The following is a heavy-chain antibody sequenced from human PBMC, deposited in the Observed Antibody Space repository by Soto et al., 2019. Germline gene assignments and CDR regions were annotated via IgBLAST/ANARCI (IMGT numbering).Heavy chain of an antibody. CDR1: GITFSNYI. D-gene: IGHD7-27*01. Sequence: QVQLVESGGGVVQPGRSLRLSCAASGITFSNYIVHWVRQAPGKGLEWVALISDDGNNKYYADSEKGRFTISRDNSKNTVYLQMNSLRAEDTAVYYCMGITATGDDITYWGQGTRVTVSA. CDR3: MGITATGDDITY. J-gene: IGHJ4*02. V-gene: IGHV3-30-3*01. CDR2: ISDDGNNK.